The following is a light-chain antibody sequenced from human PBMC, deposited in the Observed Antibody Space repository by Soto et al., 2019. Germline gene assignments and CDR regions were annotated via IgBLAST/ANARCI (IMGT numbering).Light chain of an antibody. CDR1: QSISFY. Sequence: DIQMTQSPSSLSASIGDRVTLTCPASQSISFYLNWYQQKPGKAPRLLIYAATTLQSGVPLRFSGGGSGADFTLTVSSLQPDDFATYYCQQSYSIPHTFGQGTKVEI. J-gene: IGKJ1*01. CDR3: QQSYSIPHT. V-gene: IGKV1-39*01. CDR2: AAT.